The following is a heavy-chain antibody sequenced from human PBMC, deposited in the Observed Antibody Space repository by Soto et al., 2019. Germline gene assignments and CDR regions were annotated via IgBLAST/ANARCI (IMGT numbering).Heavy chain of an antibody. CDR1: GYTFVNFD. CDR2: MNPGSGKT. Sequence: QVQLVQSGAEVKEPGASVRVTCKASGYTFVNFDISWVRQAAGLGLEWLGWMNPGSGKTGYASKFQGRVAMTRDASTGTTHLELRSLTSDDTAVYYCARMASAGTLNWFDPWGQGTLVTVSS. J-gene: IGHJ5*02. D-gene: IGHD6-13*01. V-gene: IGHV1-8*02. CDR3: ARMASAGTLNWFDP.